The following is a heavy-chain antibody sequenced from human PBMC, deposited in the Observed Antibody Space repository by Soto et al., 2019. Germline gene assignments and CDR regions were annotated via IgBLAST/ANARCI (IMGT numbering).Heavy chain of an antibody. D-gene: IGHD2-8*01. V-gene: IGHV4-34*01. CDR3: ARDKINGIFNY. J-gene: IGHJ4*02. Sequence: XXTLSLTCAVYGGSFNGYYWTWIRQPPGTGLEWMGXINNSXRENYNKPLKXXVNLSVAXXXNQFSLKMKSVTAADTAVYYCARDKINGIFNYWGQETLVTVSS. CDR2: INNSXRE. CDR1: GGSFNGYY.